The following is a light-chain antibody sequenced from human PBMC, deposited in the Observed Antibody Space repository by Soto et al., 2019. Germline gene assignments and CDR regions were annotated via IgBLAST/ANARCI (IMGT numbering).Light chain of an antibody. Sequence: QSVLTQPPSASGSPGQSVTISCTGTSSDVDDNNYVSWYQQHPGKAPKLMIYEVSKRPSGVPDRLSGSKSGNTASLTVSGLQAEDEADYYCSSYAGSNNTYVFGTGTKVTVL. CDR2: EVS. J-gene: IGLJ1*01. V-gene: IGLV2-8*01. CDR3: SSYAGSNNTYV. CDR1: SSDVDDNNY.